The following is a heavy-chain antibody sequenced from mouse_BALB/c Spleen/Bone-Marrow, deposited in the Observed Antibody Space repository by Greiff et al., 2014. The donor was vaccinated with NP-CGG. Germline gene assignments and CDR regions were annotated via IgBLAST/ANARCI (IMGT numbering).Heavy chain of an antibody. CDR1: GYTSTGYW. Sequence: QVQLQQSGAELVRPGASVKLSCRTSGYTSTGYWMNWVKQRPEQGLEWIGRIDPYDSETHYNQKFKVKAILTVDKSSSTAYMQLSSLTSEDSAVYYCAYGSSFGFAYWGQGTLVTVSA. CDR3: AYGSSFGFAY. V-gene: IGHV1-74*01. J-gene: IGHJ3*01. D-gene: IGHD1-1*01. CDR2: IDPYDSET.